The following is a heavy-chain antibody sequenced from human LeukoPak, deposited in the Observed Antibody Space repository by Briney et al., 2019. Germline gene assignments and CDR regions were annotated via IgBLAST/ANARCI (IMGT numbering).Heavy chain of an antibody. CDR2: INPNSGGT. D-gene: IGHD3-3*01. Sequence: ASVKVSCKASGYTFIGYCIHWVRQAPGQGLEWLGWINPNSGGTNYAQKFQGRVTMTGDTSINTAYMELSRLKSDDTAVYYCASSRFLEWLYLFDYWGQGTLVTVSS. CDR1: GYTFIGYC. J-gene: IGHJ4*02. V-gene: IGHV1-2*02. CDR3: ASSRFLEWLYLFDY.